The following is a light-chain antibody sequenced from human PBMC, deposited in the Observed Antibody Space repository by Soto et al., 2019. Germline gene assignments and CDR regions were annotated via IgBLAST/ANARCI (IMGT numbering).Light chain of an antibody. CDR3: QHYNTWPWT. V-gene: IGKV3-15*01. CDR2: GAS. Sequence: ENVLTQSPATLSLSPGEGATLSCRASQSINTYLAWYQQKPGQAPRLLIYGASTRATGSPARFSGSGSGTEFTLTISSLQSEDFAVYYCQHYNTWPWTFGQGTKVDI. J-gene: IGKJ1*01. CDR1: QSINTY.